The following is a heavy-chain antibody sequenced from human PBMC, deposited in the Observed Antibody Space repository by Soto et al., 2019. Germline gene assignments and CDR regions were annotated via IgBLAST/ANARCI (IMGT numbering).Heavy chain of an antibody. D-gene: IGHD3-10*01. J-gene: IGHJ6*02. CDR3: AKDFKVSGGYYGSLNYYYGMDV. Sequence: PGGSLRLSCAASGFTFSSYGMHWVRQAPGKGLEWVAVISYDGSNKYYADSVKGRFSISRDNSKSTLLLQMSSLRPEDAAVYYCAKDFKVSGGYYGSLNYYYGMDVWGQGTAVTVS. CDR2: ISYDGSNK. CDR1: GFTFSSYG. V-gene: IGHV3-30*18.